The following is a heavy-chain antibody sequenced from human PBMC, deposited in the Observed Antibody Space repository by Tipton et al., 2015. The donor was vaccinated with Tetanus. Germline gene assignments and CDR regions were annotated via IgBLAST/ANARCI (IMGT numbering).Heavy chain of an antibody. CDR3: ARENGGYDYYYYYGMDV. CDR2: ISSSSSYI. D-gene: IGHD5-12*01. Sequence: SLRLSCAASGFTFSSYSMNWVRQAPGKGLEWVSSISSSSSYIYYADSVKGRFTISRDNAKNSLHLQMNSLRAEDTAVYYCARENGGYDYYYYYGMDVWGQGTTVTVSS. V-gene: IGHV3-21*01. CDR1: GFTFSSYS. J-gene: IGHJ6*02.